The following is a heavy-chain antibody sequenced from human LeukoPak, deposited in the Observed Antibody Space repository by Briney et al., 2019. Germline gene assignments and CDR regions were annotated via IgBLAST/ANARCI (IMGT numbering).Heavy chain of an antibody. CDR3: ARDFDYGDY. CDR2: ISSSGSNL. J-gene: IGHJ4*02. CDR1: GFIFSHYE. D-gene: IGHD4/OR15-4a*01. V-gene: IGHV3-48*03. Sequence: PGGSLRLSCVASGFIFSHYEMIWVRQAPGKGLEWVSYISSSGSNLDYADSVRGRFTISRDNAKNSLYLQMNSLRAEDTALYYCARDFDYGDYWGQGTLVTVSS.